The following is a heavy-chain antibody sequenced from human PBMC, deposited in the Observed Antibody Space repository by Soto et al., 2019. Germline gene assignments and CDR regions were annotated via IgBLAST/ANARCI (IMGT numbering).Heavy chain of an antibody. CDR3: ARGNLVRVRQPGMDV. J-gene: IGHJ6*02. CDR2: INAGNGNT. CDR1: GYTFTSYA. V-gene: IGHV1-3*01. D-gene: IGHD6-13*01. Sequence: GASVKVSCKASGYTFTSYAMHWVRQAPGQRLEWMGWINAGNGNTKYSQKFQGRVTITRDTSASTAYMELSSLRSEDTAVYYCARGNLVRVRQPGMDVWGQGTTVTVSS.